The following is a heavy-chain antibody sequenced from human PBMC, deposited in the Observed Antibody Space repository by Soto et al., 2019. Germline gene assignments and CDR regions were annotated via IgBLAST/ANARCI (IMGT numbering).Heavy chain of an antibody. CDR2: IYYSGFT. CDR1: GGSISSDSYY. CDR3: ATDFGDYGL. V-gene: IGHV4-39*01. Sequence: QLQLRESGPGLVKPSETLSLTCSVYGGSISSDSYYWAWIRQTPGKGLEWIANIYYSGFTSYNPSLRSRVTISIDPTNDTFSPKPSSVTAADTALYYSATDFGDYGLWGPGTLATVSS. D-gene: IGHD4-17*01. J-gene: IGHJ4*02.